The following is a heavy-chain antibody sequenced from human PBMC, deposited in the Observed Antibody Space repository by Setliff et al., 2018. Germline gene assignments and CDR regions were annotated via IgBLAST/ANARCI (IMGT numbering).Heavy chain of an antibody. CDR1: GYSTSSGYY. V-gene: IGHV4-38-2*01. CDR2: IHHSGST. J-gene: IGHJ4*02. Sequence: PSETLSLTCAVSGYSTSSGYYWGWIRQPPGKGLELIGYIHHSGSTYYNPSLKSRVTISADTSKNQFSLTLTSVTATDTAVYYCARHFSSSWYFDYWGQGTQVTVS. CDR3: ARHFSSSWYFDY. D-gene: IGHD6-13*01.